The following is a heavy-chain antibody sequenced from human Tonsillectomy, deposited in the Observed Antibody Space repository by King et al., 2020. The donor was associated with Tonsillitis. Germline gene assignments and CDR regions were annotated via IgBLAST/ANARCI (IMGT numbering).Heavy chain of an antibody. CDR3: ARGLSIFPAAIVSRLTPWFDP. CDR2: IYYSGST. Sequence: QLQESGPGLVKPSETLSLTCTVSGGSISSSSYYWGWIRQPPGKGLEWIGSIYYSGSTYYNPSLKSRVTISVDTSKNQFSLKLSSVTAAATAVYYCARGLSIFPAAIVSRLTPWFDPWGQRTLVTVSS. J-gene: IGHJ5*02. V-gene: IGHV4-39*01. D-gene: IGHD2-2*01. CDR1: GGSISSSSYY.